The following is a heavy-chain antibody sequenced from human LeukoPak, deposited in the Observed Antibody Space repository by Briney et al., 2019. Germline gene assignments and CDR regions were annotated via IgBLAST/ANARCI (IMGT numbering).Heavy chain of an antibody. D-gene: IGHD3-22*01. CDR1: GGSISSSTYY. J-gene: IGHJ5*02. V-gene: IGHV4-39*01. CDR3: APFYFDTSGYSNWFDP. Sequence: YPSETLSLTCTVSGGSISSSTYYWGWIRQPPGQGLEWIVNIYYSGSTYYNPSLKSLVTISVDTSKNQFSLKLSSVTAADTAVYYCAPFYFDTSGYSNWFDPWGQGTLVTVSS. CDR2: IYYSGST.